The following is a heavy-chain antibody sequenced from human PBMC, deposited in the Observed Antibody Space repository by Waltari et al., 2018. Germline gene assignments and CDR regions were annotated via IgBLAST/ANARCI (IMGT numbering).Heavy chain of an antibody. D-gene: IGHD1-26*01. Sequence: QVQLVQSGAEVKKPGSSVKVSCKASGGTFSSYAISWVRQAPGQGLEWMGGIIPILFKANDAQKFQGRITITAAESTSTAYMELCSLRSEDTAVYYCALGWLQPPSEFDDWGQGTLVTVSS. J-gene: IGHJ4*02. V-gene: IGHV1-69*12. CDR3: ALGWLQPPSEFDD. CDR2: IIPILFKA. CDR1: GGTFSSYA.